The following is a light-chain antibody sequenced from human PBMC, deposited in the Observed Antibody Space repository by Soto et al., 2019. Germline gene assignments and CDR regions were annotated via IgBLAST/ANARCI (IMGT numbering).Light chain of an antibody. V-gene: IGKV3D-20*01. J-gene: IGKJ2*01. CDR1: PSVSCNY. CDR2: DAS. Sequence: EIVMTQSPGTLSLSPGERAPLFCGASPSVSCNYLAWYQQKVGLAPRLLIYDASRRATGTPDSCSGSGSGTDFTLTISRLEPEDYAVYVCQQYGRATYTFMQGNNLEIK. CDR3: QQYGRATYT.